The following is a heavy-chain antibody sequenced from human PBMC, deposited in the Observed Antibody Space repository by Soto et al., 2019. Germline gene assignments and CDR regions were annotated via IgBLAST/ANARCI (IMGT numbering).Heavy chain of an antibody. CDR1: GGSISSSSYY. J-gene: IGHJ4*02. Sequence: SETLSLTCTVSGGSISSSSYYWGWIRQPPGKGLEWIGSIYYSGSTNYNPSLKSRVTISVDTSKNQFSLKLSSVTAADTAVYYCARVSSSWYFDYWGQGTLVTVSS. CDR3: ARVSSSWYFDY. CDR2: IYYSGST. V-gene: IGHV4-39*07. D-gene: IGHD6-13*01.